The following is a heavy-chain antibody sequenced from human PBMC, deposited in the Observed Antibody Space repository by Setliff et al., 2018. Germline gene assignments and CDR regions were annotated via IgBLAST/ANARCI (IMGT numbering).Heavy chain of an antibody. D-gene: IGHD6-6*01. CDR2: INGGNGNT. J-gene: IGHJ4*02. V-gene: IGHV1-3*01. Sequence: ASVKVSCKASGYSFSTYAMHWVRQAPGQRLEWMGWINGGNGNTKYSQKFQGRITITRDTSASTAYMELSRLRSDDTAVYYCARDGTSLPSIAAHADYWGQGTLVTVSS. CDR1: GYSFSTYA. CDR3: ARDGTSLPSIAAHADY.